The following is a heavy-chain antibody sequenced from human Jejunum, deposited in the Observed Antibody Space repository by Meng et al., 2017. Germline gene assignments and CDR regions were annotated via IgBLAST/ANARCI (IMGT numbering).Heavy chain of an antibody. J-gene: IGHJ4*02. CDR1: GFTVSSNY. CDR3: AGDGSGWYVAY. CDR2: IYGGGNT. V-gene: IGHV3-66*02. Sequence: EVQLGESGGGLVQPGGSLRLSCAASGFTVSSNYVNWVRQAPGKGLEWVSVIYGGGNTYYAESVKGRFTISRDNSKNTLYLQMNSLRAEDTAVYFCAGDGSGWYVAYWGQGTLVTVSS. D-gene: IGHD6-19*01.